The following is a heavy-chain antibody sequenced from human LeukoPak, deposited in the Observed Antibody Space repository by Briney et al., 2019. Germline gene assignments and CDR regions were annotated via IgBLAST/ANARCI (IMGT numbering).Heavy chain of an antibody. J-gene: IGHJ5*02. CDR1: GGSISSYY. CDR3: ARDLSPYYDFWSGPRFDP. V-gene: IGHV4-59*01. D-gene: IGHD3-3*01. Sequence: PSETLSLTCTVFGGSISSYYWCWIRQPPGKGLEWIGYIHYSGSTNYNPSLKSRVTISVDTSKNQFSLKLSSVTAADTAVYYCARDLSPYYDFWSGPRFDPWGQGTLVTVSS. CDR2: IHYSGST.